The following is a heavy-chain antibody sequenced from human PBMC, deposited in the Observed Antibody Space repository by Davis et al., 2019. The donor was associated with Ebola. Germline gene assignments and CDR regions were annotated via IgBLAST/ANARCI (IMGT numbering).Heavy chain of an antibody. CDR1: GFTFSDYY. CDR2: ISSSGSTI. J-gene: IGHJ2*01. Sequence: PGGSLRLSCAASGFTFSDYYMSWIRQAPGRGLEWVSYISSSGSTIYYADSVKGRFTISRDNAKNSLFLHMNSLRAEDTAVYYCARDPLEVVRVWYFDLWGRGTLVTVSS. CDR3: ARDPLEVVRVWYFDL. D-gene: IGHD3-16*01. V-gene: IGHV3-11*04.